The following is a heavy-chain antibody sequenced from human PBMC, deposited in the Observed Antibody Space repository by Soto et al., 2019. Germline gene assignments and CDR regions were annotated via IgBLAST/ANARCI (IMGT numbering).Heavy chain of an antibody. V-gene: IGHV1-2*02. CDR2: VNPKSGGT. Sequence: QVQLLQSGAEVKKPGASVKVSCKASGDTFTANYIHWVRQAPGQGLEWMGWVNPKSGGTKYPQKFQGRVTIVRDTSLSTVYMTLTRLTSDDTAVYYCARDLAKGGGSAGFDYWGQGTLVTVSS. CDR3: ARDLAKGGGSAGFDY. J-gene: IGHJ4*02. D-gene: IGHD1-26*01. CDR1: GDTFTANY.